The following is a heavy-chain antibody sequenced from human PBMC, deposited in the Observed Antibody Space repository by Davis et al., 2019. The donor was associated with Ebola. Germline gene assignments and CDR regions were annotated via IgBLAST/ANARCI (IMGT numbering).Heavy chain of an antibody. CDR2: INSDGSTR. V-gene: IGHV3-74*01. CDR3: ATRRTPYGLDV. Sequence: GESLKISCAASGFTFSSYSMNWVRQGPGKGLVWVSRINSDGSTRNYADSVKGRFTISRDNAKNTLYLQINSLRAEDTAVYYCATRRTPYGLDVWGQGTTVTVSS. D-gene: IGHD6-6*01. CDR1: GFTFSSYS. J-gene: IGHJ6*02.